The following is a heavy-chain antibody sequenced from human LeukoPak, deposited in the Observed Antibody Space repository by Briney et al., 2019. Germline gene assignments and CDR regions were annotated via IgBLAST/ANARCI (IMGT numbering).Heavy chain of an antibody. D-gene: IGHD6-19*01. V-gene: IGHV4-59*08. J-gene: IGHJ4*02. CDR3: ARRVGAVAGTGSFDF. CDR2: ISDNGSN. Sequence: PSETLSLTGTVSGVSISSYYWSWIRQPPGKGLEGIGYISDNGSNNYKSSLKSRFTISVDTAKKQFSLKLSSVTAADTAVYYCARRVGAVAGTGSFDFWGQGILITVSS. CDR1: GVSISSYY.